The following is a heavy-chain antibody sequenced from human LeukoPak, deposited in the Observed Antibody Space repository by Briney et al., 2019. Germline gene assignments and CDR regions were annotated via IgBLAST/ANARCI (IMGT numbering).Heavy chain of an antibody. Sequence: PSETLSLTCTVSGGSISSGGYYWSWIRQHPGKGLEWIGYIYYSGSTYYNPSLKSRVTISVDTSKKQFSLKLSSVTTADTAVYYCARNYGDYLYYFDYWGQGTLVTVSS. CDR1: GGSISSGGYY. CDR2: IYYSGST. J-gene: IGHJ4*02. CDR3: ARNYGDYLYYFDY. D-gene: IGHD4-17*01. V-gene: IGHV4-31*03.